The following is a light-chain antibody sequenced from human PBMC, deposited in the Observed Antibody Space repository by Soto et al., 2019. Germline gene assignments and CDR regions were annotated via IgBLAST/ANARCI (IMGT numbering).Light chain of an antibody. CDR1: NIGSKS. CDR2: DTS. J-gene: IGLJ2*01. CDR3: QVWDISSDQRI. V-gene: IGLV3-21*02. Sequence: SYGLTQPPSVSVAPGQTARITCGGNNIGSKSVHWYQQKPGQAPVLVVYDTSDRPSGIPERFSGSNSGNTATLTISRVEAGDEADYYCQVWDISSDQRIFGGGTKVTVL.